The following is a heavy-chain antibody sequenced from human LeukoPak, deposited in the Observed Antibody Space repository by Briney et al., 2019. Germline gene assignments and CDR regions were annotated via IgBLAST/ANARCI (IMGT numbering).Heavy chain of an antibody. CDR2: ISGSGGST. D-gene: IGHD6-25*01. Sequence: PGGSLRLSCAASGFTFSSYAMSWVRQAPGKGLEWVSAISGSGGSTYYADSVKGRFTISRDNSKNSLNLQMNSLRAEDTAVYYCTKDVMTGFSSGWYFGSWGQGTQVTVSS. J-gene: IGHJ4*02. CDR3: TKDVMTGFSSGWYFGS. V-gene: IGHV3-23*01. CDR1: GFTFSSYA.